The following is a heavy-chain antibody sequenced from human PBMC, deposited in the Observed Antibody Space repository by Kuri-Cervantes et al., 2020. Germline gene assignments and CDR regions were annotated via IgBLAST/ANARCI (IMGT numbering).Heavy chain of an antibody. J-gene: IGHJ1*01. D-gene: IGHD5-24*01. V-gene: IGHV3-15*05. CDR1: GFTFNNAW. CDR3: TTGGSTSYKKFKYFQY. Sequence: GGSLRLSCAASGFTFNNAWLNWVRQPPGKGLEWVGRIKSKTDGGAADFAAPVKGRVTISRDDSRDTLYLQMNSLKTEDTAVYFCTTGGSTSYKKFKYFQYWGQGTLVTVSS. CDR2: IKSKTDGGAA.